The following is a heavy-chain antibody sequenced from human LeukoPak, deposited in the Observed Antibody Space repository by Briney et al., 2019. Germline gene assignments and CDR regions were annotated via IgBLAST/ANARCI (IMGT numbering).Heavy chain of an antibody. D-gene: IGHD2/OR15-2a*01. Sequence: GGSLRLFCAASGFTFSSYGMHWVRQAPGKGLEWVAVISYDGSNKYYADSVKGRFTISRDNSKNTLYLQMNSLRAEDTAVYYCAKFVGMNVIHDVFDYWGQGTLVTVSS. CDR2: ISYDGSNK. V-gene: IGHV3-30*18. CDR1: GFTFSSYG. CDR3: AKFVGMNVIHDVFDY. J-gene: IGHJ4*02.